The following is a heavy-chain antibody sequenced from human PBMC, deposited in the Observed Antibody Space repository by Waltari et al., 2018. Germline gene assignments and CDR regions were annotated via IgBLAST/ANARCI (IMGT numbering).Heavy chain of an antibody. CDR2: ITHTGST. D-gene: IGHD1-26*01. J-gene: IGHJ1*01. Sequence: QVQLQQWGAGLLKPSETLPLTCGVSGGSFSVYHWSWIRQPPGKGLEWIGEITHTGSTNHNPSLKSRVTISVDTSKNQFSLSLRSVTAADTAVYYCARGAPVWKLGVTRRKGNEYFQDWGQGTLVTVSS. CDR1: GGSFSVYH. V-gene: IGHV4-34*01. CDR3: ARGAPVWKLGVTRRKGNEYFQD.